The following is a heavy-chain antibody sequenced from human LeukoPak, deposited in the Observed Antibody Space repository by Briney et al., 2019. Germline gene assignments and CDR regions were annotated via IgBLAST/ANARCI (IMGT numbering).Heavy chain of an antibody. CDR3: ATDRGSGSRFDY. CDR2: IRYDGSSQ. Sequence: GGSLRLSCAASGFTFSSYGMHWVRQAPGKGLDWVAYIRYDGSSQYSADSVKGRFTISRDNSKSTLYLQMSSLRAGDTAVYYCATDRGSGSRFDYWGQGTLVTVSS. D-gene: IGHD3-10*01. V-gene: IGHV3-30*02. J-gene: IGHJ4*02. CDR1: GFTFSSYG.